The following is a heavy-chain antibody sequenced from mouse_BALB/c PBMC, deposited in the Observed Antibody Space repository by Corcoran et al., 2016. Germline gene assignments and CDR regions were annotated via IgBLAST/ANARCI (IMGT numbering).Heavy chain of an antibody. CDR2: IYPGSGNT. D-gene: IGHD1-1*01. V-gene: IGHV1-77*01. CDR3: ATTVVDY. CDR1: GYTFTDYY. Sequence: QVQLQQSGAELARTGASVKLSCKASGYTFTDYYINWVKQRTGQGLEWIGEIYPGSGNTYYNEKFKGKATLTADKSSSTAYMQLSSLTSEDSAVYFCATTVVDYWGQGTTLTVSS. J-gene: IGHJ2*01.